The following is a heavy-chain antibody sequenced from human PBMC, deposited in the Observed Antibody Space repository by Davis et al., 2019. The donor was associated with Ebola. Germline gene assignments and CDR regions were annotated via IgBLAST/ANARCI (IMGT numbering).Heavy chain of an antibody. V-gene: IGHV3-74*01. CDR3: ARDLLAALNWFDP. CDR1: GFTFSSYS. Sequence: PGGSLRLSCAASGFTFSSYSMNWDRQAPGKGLVWVSRINSDGSSTSYADSVKGRFTISRDNAKNTLYLQMNSLRAEDTAVYYCARDLLAALNWFDPWGQGTLVTVSS. CDR2: INSDGSST. D-gene: IGHD6-6*01. J-gene: IGHJ5*02.